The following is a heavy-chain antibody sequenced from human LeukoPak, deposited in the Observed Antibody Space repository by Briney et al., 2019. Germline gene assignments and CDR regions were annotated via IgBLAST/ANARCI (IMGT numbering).Heavy chain of an antibody. V-gene: IGHV4-39*01. D-gene: IGHD3-10*01. CDR3: ARRHDGEFDY. CDR2: LYYSGST. J-gene: IGHJ4*02. Sequence: SETQSLTCTVSGGSISSSSYHWGWIRLPPGKGLEWIGNLYYSGSTYYNPSLKSRVTISVDRSKNQFSLKLNSVTAADTAVYYCARRHDGEFDYWGQGTLVTVSS. CDR1: GGSISSSSYH.